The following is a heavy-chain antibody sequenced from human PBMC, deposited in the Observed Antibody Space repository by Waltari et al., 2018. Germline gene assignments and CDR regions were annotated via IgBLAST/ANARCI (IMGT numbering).Heavy chain of an antibody. J-gene: IGHJ4*02. CDR3: ARGRLIYAAAGKGFDY. CDR1: GGSFSGYY. V-gene: IGHV4-34*01. Sequence: QVQLQQWGAGLLKPSETLSLTCAVYGGSFSGYYWSWIRQPPGKGLEWIVEINHSGSTNYNPSLKSRVTISVDTSKNQFSLKLSSVTAADTAVYYCARGRLIYAAAGKGFDYWGQGTLVTVSS. D-gene: IGHD6-13*01. CDR2: INHSGST.